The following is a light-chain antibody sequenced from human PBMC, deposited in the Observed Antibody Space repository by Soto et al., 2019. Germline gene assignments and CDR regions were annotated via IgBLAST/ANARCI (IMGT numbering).Light chain of an antibody. CDR1: SSDFGGHNF. CDR2: DVS. V-gene: IGLV2-14*03. CDR3: SSYTSTNTVI. J-gene: IGLJ2*01. Sequence: QSVLTQPASVSGSPGQSVSISCTASSSDFGGHNFVSWYQHHPGKAPNLLIYDVSNRPSGVSNRFSGSKSGSTASLIISGLQAEDEAEYYCSSYTSTNTVIFGGGTKLTVL.